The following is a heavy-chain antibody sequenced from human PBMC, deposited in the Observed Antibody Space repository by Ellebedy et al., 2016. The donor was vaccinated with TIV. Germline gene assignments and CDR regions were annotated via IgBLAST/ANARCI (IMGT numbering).Heavy chain of an antibody. Sequence: SVKVSCXASGGTFSSYAISWVRQAPGQGLEWMGGIIPIFGTANYAQKFQGRVTMTRDTSISTAYMELSRLRSDDTAVYYCEVWFGELNNDYWGQGTLVTVSS. D-gene: IGHD3-10*01. CDR3: EVWFGELNNDY. CDR2: IIPIFGTA. CDR1: GGTFSSYA. V-gene: IGHV1-69*05. J-gene: IGHJ4*02.